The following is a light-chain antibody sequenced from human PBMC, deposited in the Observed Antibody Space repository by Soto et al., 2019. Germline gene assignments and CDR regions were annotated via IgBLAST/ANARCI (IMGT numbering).Light chain of an antibody. CDR1: QSVSSSY. Sequence: EIALTQSPGTLSLSPGERATLSCRASQSVSSSYLAWYQQKPGQASRLLIYGASSRATGIPDRFSGSGSGTDFTLTISRLEPEDFAVYYCQQYGSSPPWTFGQGTKVEIK. J-gene: IGKJ1*01. V-gene: IGKV3-20*01. CDR3: QQYGSSPPWT. CDR2: GAS.